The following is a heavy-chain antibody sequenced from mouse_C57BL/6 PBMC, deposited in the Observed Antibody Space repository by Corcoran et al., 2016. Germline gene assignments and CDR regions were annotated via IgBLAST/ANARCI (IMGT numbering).Heavy chain of an antibody. CDR2: INTYSGVP. D-gene: IGHD2-2*01. CDR1: GYTFTTYG. CDR3: ARRRGYLYAMDY. Sequence: QIQLVQSGPELKKPGETVKISCKAPGYTFTTYGMSWVKQAPGKGLKWMGWINTYSGVPTYADDFKGRFAFSLETSASTAYLQINNLKNEDTATYFCARRRGYLYAMDYWGQGTSVTVSS. V-gene: IGHV9-3*01. J-gene: IGHJ4*01.